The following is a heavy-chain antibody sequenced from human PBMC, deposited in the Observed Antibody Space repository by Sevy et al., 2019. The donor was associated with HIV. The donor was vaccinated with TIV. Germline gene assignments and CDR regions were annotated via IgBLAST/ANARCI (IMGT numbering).Heavy chain of an antibody. CDR1: GGTFSSYA. J-gene: IGHJ4*02. V-gene: IGHV1-69*10. CDR2: IIPILGIA. Sequence: ASVKVSCKASGGTFSSYAISWVRQAPGQGLEWMGGIIPILGIANYAQKFQGRVTITADKSTSTAYMELSSLRSEDTAVYYCARGRLDSSSWYDFDYWGQGTLVTVSS. CDR3: ARGRLDSSSWYDFDY. D-gene: IGHD6-13*01.